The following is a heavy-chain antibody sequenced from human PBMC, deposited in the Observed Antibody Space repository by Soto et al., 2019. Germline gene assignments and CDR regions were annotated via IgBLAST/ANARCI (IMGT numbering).Heavy chain of an antibody. CDR1: GFTFSSYA. Sequence: TGGSLRLSCAASGFTFSSYAMSWVRQAPGKGLEWVSAISGSGGSTYYADSVKGRFTISRDNSKNTLYLQMNSLRAEDTVVYYCATSSYSSSWYSGWGQGTLVTVSS. V-gene: IGHV3-23*01. CDR3: ATSSYSSSWYSG. D-gene: IGHD6-13*01. CDR2: ISGSGGST. J-gene: IGHJ4*02.